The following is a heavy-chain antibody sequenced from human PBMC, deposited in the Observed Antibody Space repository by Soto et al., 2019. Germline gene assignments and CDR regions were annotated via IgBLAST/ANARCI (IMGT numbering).Heavy chain of an antibody. D-gene: IGHD2-2*02. J-gene: IGHJ6*02. Sequence: QVQLVQSGAEVKKPGSSVKVSCKASGGTFSSYAISWVRQAPGQGLEWMGGIIPIFGTANYAQKFQGRGTITADESTSTAYMELSSLRSEDTAVYYCARTVVVPAAIANYYYGMDVWGQGTTVTVSS. V-gene: IGHV1-69*01. CDR3: ARTVVVPAAIANYYYGMDV. CDR2: IIPIFGTA. CDR1: GGTFSSYA.